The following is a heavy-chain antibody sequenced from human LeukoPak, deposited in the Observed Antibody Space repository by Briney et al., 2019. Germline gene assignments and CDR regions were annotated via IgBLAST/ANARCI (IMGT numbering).Heavy chain of an antibody. CDR1: GFTFTSYS. CDR2: ISGGGGST. Sequence: HPGGSLRLSCAASGFTFTSYSMNWVRQAPGKELEWVSTISGGGGSTYYADSVKGRFTISRDNSKNTLYLQVNSLRAEDTAVYYCAKGGKWDVTPFDYWGQGTLVTVSS. J-gene: IGHJ4*02. V-gene: IGHV3-23*01. D-gene: IGHD1-26*01. CDR3: AKGGKWDVTPFDY.